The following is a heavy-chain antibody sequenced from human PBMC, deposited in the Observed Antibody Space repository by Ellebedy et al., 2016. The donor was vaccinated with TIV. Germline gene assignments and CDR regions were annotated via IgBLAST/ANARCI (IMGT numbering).Heavy chain of an antibody. CDR1: GFTFSTYG. D-gene: IGHD5-24*01. J-gene: IGHJ4*02. V-gene: IGHV3-30*18. CDR3: AKDAWEKAQISWEHDY. Sequence: GESLKISCAASGFTFSTYGMHWVRQAPGKGLELVAVVSYDGKKKYYADSVKGRFTISRDSSTNTLYLQMNSLIPEDTAVYYCAKDAWEKAQISWEHDYWGQGTLVTVSS. CDR2: VSYDGKKK.